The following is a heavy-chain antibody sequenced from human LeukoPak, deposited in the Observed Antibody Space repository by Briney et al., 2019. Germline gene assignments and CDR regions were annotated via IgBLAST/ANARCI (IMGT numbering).Heavy chain of an antibody. CDR2: IYYSGST. Sequence: SQTLSLTCTVSGGSIRSYYWSWIRQPPGKGLEWIAYIYYSGSTNYNPSLKSRVTISVDTSKNQFSLKLSSVTAADTAVYYCARVYYSNSYDYWYFDLWGRGTLVTVSS. D-gene: IGHD6-13*01. V-gene: IGHV4-59*01. CDR3: ARVYYSNSYDYWYFDL. CDR1: GGSIRSYY. J-gene: IGHJ2*01.